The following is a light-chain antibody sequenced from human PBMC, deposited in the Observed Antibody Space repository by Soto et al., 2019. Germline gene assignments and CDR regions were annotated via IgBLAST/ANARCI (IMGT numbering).Light chain of an antibody. CDR3: QQYGSSSWT. Sequence: EIVLPQSPGTLSLSPGERGTLSCRASQSVSSSYLAWYQQKPGQAPRLLIYGASSRATGIPDRFSGSGSGTDFTLTISRLEPEDFAVYYCQQYGSSSWTVGQGTKVDIK. J-gene: IGKJ1*01. CDR2: GAS. CDR1: QSVSSSY. V-gene: IGKV3-20*01.